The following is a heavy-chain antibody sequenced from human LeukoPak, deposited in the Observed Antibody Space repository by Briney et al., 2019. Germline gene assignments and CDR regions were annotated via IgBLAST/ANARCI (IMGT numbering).Heavy chain of an antibody. J-gene: IGHJ5*02. CDR3: AKGPLYSSSSGWFDP. D-gene: IGHD6-6*01. CDR2: MNSDGSGT. CDR1: GLTLSNYW. V-gene: IGHV3-74*01. Sequence: GGSLRLSCAASGLTLSNYWMHWVRQAPGKGLVWVSRMNSDGSGTSYADSVKGRFTISRDNSKNTLYLQMNSLRAEDTAVYYCAKGPLYSSSSGWFDPWGQGTLVTVSS.